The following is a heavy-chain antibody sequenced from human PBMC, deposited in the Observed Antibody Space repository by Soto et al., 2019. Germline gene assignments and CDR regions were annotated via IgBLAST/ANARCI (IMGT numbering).Heavy chain of an antibody. CDR1: GDSVSSNSAA. CDR2: TYYRSKWYN. CDR3: ARRDWKFRGYSFDF. V-gene: IGHV6-1*01. Sequence: SQTLSLTCAISGDSVSSNSAAWNWIRQSPSRGLEWLGRTYYRSKWYNDYAVSVKSRITINPDTSKNQFSLHLSSVTDTDTAVYFCARRDWKFRGYSFDFWGQGTPVTVSS. D-gene: IGHD1-1*01. J-gene: IGHJ4*02.